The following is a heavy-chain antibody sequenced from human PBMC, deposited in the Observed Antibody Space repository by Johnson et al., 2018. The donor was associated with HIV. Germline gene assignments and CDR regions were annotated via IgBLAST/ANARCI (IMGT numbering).Heavy chain of an antibody. CDR1: GFTFSSFG. D-gene: IGHD3-22*01. CDR2: IWYDGSDK. V-gene: IGHV3-33*06. J-gene: IGHJ3*02. CDR3: AKGCRWLLERTYAFDI. Sequence: QVQLVESGGGVVRPGRSLRLSCAASGFTFSSFGMHWVRQAPGKGLEWVAVIWYDGSDKYYADSVKGRFTISRDNSRNTVYLQMNSLRVEDTAVYYCAKGCRWLLERTYAFDIWGQGTMVTVSS.